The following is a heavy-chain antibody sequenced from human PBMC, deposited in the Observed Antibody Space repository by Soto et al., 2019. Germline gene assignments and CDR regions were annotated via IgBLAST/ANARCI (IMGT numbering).Heavy chain of an antibody. D-gene: IGHD3-9*01. J-gene: IGHJ4*02. V-gene: IGHV1-18*01. CDR2: ISAYNGNT. CDR1: GYTFTSYG. CDR3: ARGSYYDILTGYYNXPFDY. Sequence: ASVKVSCKASGYTFTSYGISWVRQAPGQGLEWMGWISAYNGNTNYAQKFQGRVTMTTDKSTSTAYMELSSLRSEDTAVYYCARGSYYDILTGYYNXPFDYWGQG.